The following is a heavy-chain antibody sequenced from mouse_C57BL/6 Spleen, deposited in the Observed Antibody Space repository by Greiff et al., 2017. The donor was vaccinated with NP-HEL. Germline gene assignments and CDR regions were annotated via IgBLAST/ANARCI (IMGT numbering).Heavy chain of an antibody. J-gene: IGHJ3*01. Sequence: EVQRVESGGGLVKPGGSLKLSCAASGFTFSDYGMHWVRQAPEKGLEWVAYISSGSSTIYYADTVKGRFTISRDNAKNTLFLQMTSLRSEDTAMYYCARPPYEGGDWFAYWGQGTLVTVSA. CDR2: ISSGSSTI. V-gene: IGHV5-17*01. D-gene: IGHD2-10*02. CDR1: GFTFSDYG. CDR3: ARPPYEGGDWFAY.